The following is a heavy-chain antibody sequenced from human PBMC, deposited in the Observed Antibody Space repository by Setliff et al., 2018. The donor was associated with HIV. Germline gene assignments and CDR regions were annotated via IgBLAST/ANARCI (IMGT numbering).Heavy chain of an antibody. J-gene: IGHJ4*02. V-gene: IGHV4-59*01. Sequence: SETLSLTCNVSGGSISSYYWNWIRQPPGKGLEWIGYIYYSGNTNYNPSLKSRVIISVDTSKNQFSLKLNSVTAADTAVYYRSRGGGYSSSPSLWGQGTLVTVSS. CDR1: GGSISSYY. D-gene: IGHD6-13*01. CDR3: SRGGGYSSSPSL. CDR2: IYYSGNT.